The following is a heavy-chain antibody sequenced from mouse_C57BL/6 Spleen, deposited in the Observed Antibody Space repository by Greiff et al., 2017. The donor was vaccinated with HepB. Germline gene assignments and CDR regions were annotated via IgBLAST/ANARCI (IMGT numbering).Heavy chain of an antibody. CDR1: GFTFSDYY. V-gene: IGHV5-16*01. D-gene: IGHD2-3*01. CDR2: INYDGSST. Sequence: EVMLVESEGGLVQPGSSMKLSCTASGFTFSDYYMAWVRQVPEKGLEWVANINYDGSSTYYLDSLKSRFIISRDNAKNILYLQMSSLKSEDTATYYCARDLDGYYGNAMDYWGQGTSVTVSS. J-gene: IGHJ4*01. CDR3: ARDLDGYYGNAMDY.